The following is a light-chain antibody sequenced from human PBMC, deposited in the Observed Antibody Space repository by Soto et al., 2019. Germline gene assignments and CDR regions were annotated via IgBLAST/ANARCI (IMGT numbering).Light chain of an antibody. Sequence: DIQMTQSPSSLSASVGDRVSITCRASQDITNYLVWFQQKPGKAPKVLIYAASILQTGVPSRFTGSGSGTDFILTISSLHPEDFATYFCHQYWTYPLTYGGGTKVDIK. V-gene: IGKV1-16*01. J-gene: IGKJ4*01. CDR1: QDITNY. CDR3: HQYWTYPLT. CDR2: AAS.